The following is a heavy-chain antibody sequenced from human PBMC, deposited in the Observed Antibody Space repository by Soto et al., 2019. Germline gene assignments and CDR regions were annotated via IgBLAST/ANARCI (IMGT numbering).Heavy chain of an antibody. CDR3: AKPSNSSTWFDSWPAS. D-gene: IGHD6-6*01. Sequence: PGGSLRLSCAASGFNFRYYAMTWVRQAPGKGLEWVSSINDNGDSTHYADSVKGRFTISRDNSKNTLYLQMNSLTAEDTAVYFCAKPSNSSTWFDSWPASWGQGTLVTVSS. CDR1: GFNFRYYA. CDR2: INDNGDST. J-gene: IGHJ5*02. V-gene: IGHV3-23*01.